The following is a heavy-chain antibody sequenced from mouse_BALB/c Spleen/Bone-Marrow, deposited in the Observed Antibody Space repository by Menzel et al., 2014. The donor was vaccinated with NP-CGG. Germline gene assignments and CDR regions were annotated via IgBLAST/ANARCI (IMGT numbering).Heavy chain of an antibody. J-gene: IGHJ1*01. V-gene: IGHV2-9*02. CDR3: ARKDYGSRGGYFDV. D-gene: IGHD1-1*01. CDR2: IWAGGST. CDR1: GFSLTSYG. Sequence: VHLVESGPGLVAPSRSLSITCTVSGFSLTSYGVHWVRQPPGKGLEWLGLIWAGGSTNYNSTLMSRLSISKDNSRSQVFLKMNSLQTDDTAMYYCARKDYGSRGGYFDVWGAGTTVTVSS.